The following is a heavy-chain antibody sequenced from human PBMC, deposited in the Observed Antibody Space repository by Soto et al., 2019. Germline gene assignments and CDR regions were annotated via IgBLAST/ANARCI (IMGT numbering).Heavy chain of an antibody. CDR1: GGSISSYY. J-gene: IGHJ4*02. V-gene: IGHV4-59*01. CDR2: IYYSGST. CDR3: ASWTNYGDYYYFDY. D-gene: IGHD4-17*01. Sequence: SETLSLTCTVSGGSISSYYWSWIRQPPGKGLEWIGYIYYSGSTNYNPSLKSRVTISVDTSKNQFSLKLSSVTAADTAVYYCASWTNYGDYYYFDYWGQGTLVTVSS.